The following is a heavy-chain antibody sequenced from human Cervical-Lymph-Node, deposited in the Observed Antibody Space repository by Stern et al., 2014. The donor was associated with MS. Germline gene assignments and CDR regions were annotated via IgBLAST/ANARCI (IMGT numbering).Heavy chain of an antibody. J-gene: IGHJ4*02. V-gene: IGHV1-46*03. Sequence: QVQLVQSGAEVKKPGASVKVSCKASGYTFTSYYMHWVRQAPGQGLEGMGIINAYGGSTSYAQKFQGRVTMTRDTSTSTVYLELSSLRSEDTAVYYCTRALHGCTSTSCYKYIDYWGQGTLVTVSS. CDR2: INAYGGST. CDR3: TRALHGCTSTSCYKYIDY. D-gene: IGHD2-2*02. CDR1: GYTFTSYY.